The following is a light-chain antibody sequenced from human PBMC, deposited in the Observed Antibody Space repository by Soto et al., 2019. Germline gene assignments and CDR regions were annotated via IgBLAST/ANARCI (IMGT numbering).Light chain of an antibody. Sequence: LTQPASVSGSPGQSITISCTGTSIDVGGYNYVSWYQQHPGKAPKLMIYDVSNRPSGVSNRFSGSKSGNTASLTISGLQAEDEADYYCSSHTSSSTSYVFXTGTKVTVL. CDR1: SIDVGGYNY. V-gene: IGLV2-14*01. CDR2: DVS. J-gene: IGLJ1*01. CDR3: SSHTSSSTSYV.